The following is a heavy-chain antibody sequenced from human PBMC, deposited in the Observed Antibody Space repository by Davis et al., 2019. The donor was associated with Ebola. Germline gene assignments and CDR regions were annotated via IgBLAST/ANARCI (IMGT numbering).Heavy chain of an antibody. Sequence: PGGSLRLSCAASGFTFSSYWMSWVRQAPGKGLEWVANIKQDGSEKYYVDSVKGRFTIPRDNAKNSLYLQMNSLRAEDTAVYYCARDYGDYGGYWGFDPWGQGTLVTVSS. CDR2: IKQDGSEK. V-gene: IGHV3-7*03. J-gene: IGHJ5*02. D-gene: IGHD4-17*01. CDR3: ARDYGDYGGYWGFDP. CDR1: GFTFSSYW.